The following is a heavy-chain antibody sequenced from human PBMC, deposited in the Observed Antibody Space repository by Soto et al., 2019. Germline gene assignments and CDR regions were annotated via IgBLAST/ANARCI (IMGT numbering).Heavy chain of an antibody. CDR1: GGSISSYY. Sequence: QVQLQESGPGLVKPSETLSLTCTVSGGSISSYYWSWIRQPPGKGLEWIGYMYHSGSTNYNPSLKSRVPISVDTSKNNFSLKLSSVTAADTAVYYWAREKGYPPHYFDYWGQGTLVPVSS. D-gene: IGHD6-13*01. CDR3: AREKGYPPHYFDY. CDR2: MYHSGST. V-gene: IGHV4-59*01. J-gene: IGHJ4*02.